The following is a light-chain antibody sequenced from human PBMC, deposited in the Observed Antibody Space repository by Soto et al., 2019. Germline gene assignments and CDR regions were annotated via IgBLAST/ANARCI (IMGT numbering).Light chain of an antibody. V-gene: IGKV1-39*01. CDR2: SAS. J-gene: IGKJ1*01. Sequence: DIQMTQSPSSLSASVGDRVTITCRAGQTVTDYLNWYQHKPGKAPKLRIYSASTLQSGVPSRFSGSGSGTDFTLTITSLQPEDFGTYYCHQTYSTPQTFGQGTRVEIK. CDR3: HQTYSTPQT. CDR1: QTVTDY.